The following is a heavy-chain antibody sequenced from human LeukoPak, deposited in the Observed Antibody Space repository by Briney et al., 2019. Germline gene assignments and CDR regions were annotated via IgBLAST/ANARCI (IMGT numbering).Heavy chain of an antibody. V-gene: IGHV4-4*07. CDR3: ARAFYDFWSGYYGAFDI. D-gene: IGHD3-3*01. Sequence: AETLSLTCTVSGGSISSYYWSWIRQPAGKGLEWIGRIYSSGSTNYNPSLYRRVTLSVDTSKNQFSLKLSSVTAADTAVDYGARAFYDFWSGYYGAFDIWGEGTMVGVSS. J-gene: IGHJ3*02. CDR2: IYSSGST. CDR1: GGSISSYY.